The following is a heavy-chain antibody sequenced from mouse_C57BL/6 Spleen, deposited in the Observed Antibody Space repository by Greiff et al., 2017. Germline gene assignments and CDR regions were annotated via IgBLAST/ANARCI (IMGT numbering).Heavy chain of an antibody. J-gene: IGHJ2*01. CDR1: GYAFSSSW. CDR3: ARCDGYYLDY. Sequence: QVQLKQSGPELVKPGASVKISCTASGYAFSSSWMNWVKQRPGKGLEWIGRIYPGNGDTNYNGKFKGKATLTADQSSSTAYMQRSSLTSEDSAVYFCARCDGYYLDYWGQGTTLTVSS. CDR2: IYPGNGDT. D-gene: IGHD2-3*01. V-gene: IGHV1-82*01.